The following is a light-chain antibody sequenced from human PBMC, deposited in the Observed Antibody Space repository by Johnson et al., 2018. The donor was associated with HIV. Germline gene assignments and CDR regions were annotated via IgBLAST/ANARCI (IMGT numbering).Light chain of an antibody. J-gene: IGLJ1*01. V-gene: IGLV1-51*02. CDR1: SSNIGNNY. CDR3: GTWDNSLNPAYV. Sequence: QSVLTQPPSVSAAPGQKVTISCSGSSSNIGNNYVSWYQQLPGTAPKLLIYENNKRPSGIPGRFSGSKSGTSATLGLTGLQTGDEADYYCGTWDNSLNPAYVFGTGTKVTVL. CDR2: ENN.